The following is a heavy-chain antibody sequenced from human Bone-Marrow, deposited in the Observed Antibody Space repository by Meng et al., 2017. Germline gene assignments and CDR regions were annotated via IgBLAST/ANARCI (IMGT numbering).Heavy chain of an antibody. CDR2: ISYDGNNK. V-gene: IGHV3-30*04. CDR3: ARDKAGTRGSYYFDY. Sequence: GGSLRLSCAASGFTFSSYAMHWVRQAPGKGLEWVAVISYDGNNKYYADSVKGRFTISRDNSKNTLYLQMNSLRAEDTAVYDCARDKAGTRGSYYFDYWGQGTLVTVSS. J-gene: IGHJ4*02. CDR1: GFTFSSYA. D-gene: IGHD6-19*01.